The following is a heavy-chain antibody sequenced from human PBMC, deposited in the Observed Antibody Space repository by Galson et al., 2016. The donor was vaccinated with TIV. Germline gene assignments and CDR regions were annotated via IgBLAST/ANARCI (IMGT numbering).Heavy chain of an antibody. V-gene: IGHV3-30-3*01. CDR2: ISYDGSEE. D-gene: IGHD4-17*01. Sequence: SLRLSCAASGFTFGSYPMHWVRQAPGKGLEWVAFISYDGSEEYYADSVKGRFTISRVNSKNTLYLQMNSLRTEDTAIYSCARVFGDYYFDYWGQGTLVSVPS. CDR3: ARVFGDYYFDY. J-gene: IGHJ4*02. CDR1: GFTFGSYP.